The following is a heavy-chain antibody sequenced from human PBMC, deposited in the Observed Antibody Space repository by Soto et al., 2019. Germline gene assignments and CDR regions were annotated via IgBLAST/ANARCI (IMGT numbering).Heavy chain of an antibody. CDR3: ARPHGDFYYYAFDI. Sequence: QVQLVESGGGVVQPGRSLRLSCAASGFTFSSYGMHWVRQAPGKGLEWVAVIWYDGSNKYYADSVKGRFTISRDNSKNTLYPQMNSLRAEDTAVYYCARPHGDFYYYAFDIWGQGTMVTVSS. J-gene: IGHJ3*02. V-gene: IGHV3-33*01. CDR2: IWYDGSNK. CDR1: GFTFSSYG. D-gene: IGHD4-17*01.